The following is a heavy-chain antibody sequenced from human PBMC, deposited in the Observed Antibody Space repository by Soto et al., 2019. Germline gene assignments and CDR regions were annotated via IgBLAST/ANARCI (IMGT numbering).Heavy chain of an antibody. CDR3: ARDLGRTAAGYYYYDAMDV. Sequence: PGGCLRLSCAASGFTFGDFWMNWVRQAPGKGLEWVANIKEDGSEKYFLDSVKGRFTISRDNAKNSLYLQINSLRAEDTGVYYCARDLGRTAAGYYYYDAMDVWGQGTTVTVSS. D-gene: IGHD2-2*01. CDR2: IKEDGSEK. CDR1: GFTFGDFW. V-gene: IGHV3-7*01. J-gene: IGHJ6*02.